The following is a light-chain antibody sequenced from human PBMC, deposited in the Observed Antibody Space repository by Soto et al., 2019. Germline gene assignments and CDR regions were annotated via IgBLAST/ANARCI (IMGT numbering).Light chain of an antibody. CDR1: QSVSNSY. V-gene: IGKV3-20*01. CDR2: DAS. J-gene: IGKJ1*01. Sequence: EIVLTQSPSTLSLSPGERAPLSCRASQSVSNSYLAWYQQKPGQAPRLLIYDASNRATGIPDRFSGSGSGTDFTLTISRLESEDFAVYYCQQHGRSRTFGQGTKVDI. CDR3: QQHGRSRT.